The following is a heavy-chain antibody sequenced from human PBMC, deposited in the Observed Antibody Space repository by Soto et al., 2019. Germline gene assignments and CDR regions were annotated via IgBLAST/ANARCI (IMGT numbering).Heavy chain of an antibody. J-gene: IGHJ4*02. CDR1: GFTFSSHT. V-gene: IGHV3-21*01. CDR2: ITSSRAV. D-gene: IGHD1-1*01. Sequence: EVQLVESGGGLVKPGGSLRLSCAASGFTFSSHTMNWVRQTPGKGLEWVSSITSSRAVFYADSVKGRFTISRDTAKNSLYLQMNSLRAEDTAVYYCVKEVEGFDYWGQGTLVTVSS. CDR3: VKEVEGFDY.